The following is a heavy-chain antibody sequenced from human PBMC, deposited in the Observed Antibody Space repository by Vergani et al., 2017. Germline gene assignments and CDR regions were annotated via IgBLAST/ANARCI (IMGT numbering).Heavy chain of an antibody. CDR2: ISGSGGST. CDR3: ARDGRYCGGDCYPDPYYYYGMDV. Sequence: EVQLLESGGGLVQPGGSLRLSCAASGFTFSSYAMSWVRQAPGKGLEWVSAISGSGGSTYYADSVKGRFTISRDNSKNTLYLQMNSLRAEDTAVYYCARDGRYCGGDCYPDPYYYYGMDVWGQGTTVTVSS. J-gene: IGHJ6*02. V-gene: IGHV3-23*01. D-gene: IGHD2-21*02. CDR1: GFTFSSYA.